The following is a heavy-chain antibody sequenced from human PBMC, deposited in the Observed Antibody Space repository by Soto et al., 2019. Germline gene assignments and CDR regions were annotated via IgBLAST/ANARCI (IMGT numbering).Heavy chain of an antibody. CDR1: GLTFSSYW. J-gene: IGHJ5*02. CDR2: IKPDGSEK. D-gene: IGHD3-3*01. V-gene: IGHV3-7*03. CDR3: ARSITTLGVVTISDDNWFDP. Sequence: EGQLVESGGGLVQPGGSLRLSCEASGLTFSSYWMTWVRQASGKGLEWVADIKPDGSEKYYVDSVEGRFTISRDNAKNSIYLEMNSLRVEDTAVYYCARSITTLGVVTISDDNWFDPWGQGTPVTVSS.